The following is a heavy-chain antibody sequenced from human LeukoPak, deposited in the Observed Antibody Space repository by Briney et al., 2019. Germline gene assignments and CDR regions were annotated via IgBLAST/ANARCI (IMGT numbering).Heavy chain of an antibody. J-gene: IGHJ6*02. CDR3: ASPIAAAGTPYYYYGMDV. CDR1: GYTLTELS. D-gene: IGHD6-13*01. Sequence: ASVKVSCKVSGYTLTELSMHWVRQAPGKGLEWMGGFDPEDGETIYAQKFQGRVTMTEDTSTDTAYMELSSLRSEDTAVYYCASPIAAAGTPYYYYGMDVWGQGTTVTVSS. V-gene: IGHV1-24*01. CDR2: FDPEDGET.